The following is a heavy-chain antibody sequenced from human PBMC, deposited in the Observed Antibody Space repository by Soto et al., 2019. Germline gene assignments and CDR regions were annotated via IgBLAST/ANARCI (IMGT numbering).Heavy chain of an antibody. CDR1: GGSFSGYY. J-gene: IGHJ4*02. D-gene: IGHD2-8*01. CDR3: ARVRRMVYATDRGGYFDY. Sequence: SETLSLTCAVYGGSFSGYYWSWIRQPPGKGLEWIGEINHSGSTNYNPSLKSRVTISVDTSKNQFSLKLSSVTASDTAVYYCARVRRMVYATDRGGYFDYWGQGTLVTVSS. V-gene: IGHV4-34*01. CDR2: INHSGST.